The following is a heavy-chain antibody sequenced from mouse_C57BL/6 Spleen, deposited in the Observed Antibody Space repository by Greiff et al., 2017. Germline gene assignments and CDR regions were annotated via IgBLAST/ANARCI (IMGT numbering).Heavy chain of an antibody. CDR2: IDPEDGET. CDR3: AYDYGGYFDV. CDR1: GFNIKDYY. D-gene: IGHD2-4*01. V-gene: IGHV14-2*01. Sequence: VQLKESGAELVKPGASVTLSCTASGFNIKDYYMHWVKQRTEQGLEWIGRIDPEDGETKYAPKFQGKATITADTSSNTAYLQLSSLTSEDTAVYYCAYDYGGYFDVWGTGTTVTVSS. J-gene: IGHJ1*03.